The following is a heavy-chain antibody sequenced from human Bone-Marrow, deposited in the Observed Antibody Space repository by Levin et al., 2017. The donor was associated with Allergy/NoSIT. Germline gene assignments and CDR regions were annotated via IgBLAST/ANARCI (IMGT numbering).Heavy chain of an antibody. CDR3: ARGGRERVTLLDY. V-gene: IGHV3-48*03. CDR1: GFTFSSYE. D-gene: IGHD2-21*02. Sequence: GESLKISCAASGFTFSSYEMSWVRQAPGKGLEWVSYISSSGSDIYYADSVKGRFTITRDNPKNSLYLHVNSLRAEDTALYYCARGGRERVTLLDYWGQGTLVTGSS. CDR2: ISSSGSDI. J-gene: IGHJ4*02.